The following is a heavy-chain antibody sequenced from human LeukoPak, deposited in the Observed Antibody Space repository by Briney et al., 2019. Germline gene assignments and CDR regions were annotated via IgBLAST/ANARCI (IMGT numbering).Heavy chain of an antibody. D-gene: IGHD3-10*01. Sequence: PSQTLSLTCAISGDSVSSNSAAWNWIRQSPSRGLEWLGRTYYRSKWYNDYAVSVKSRITINPDTSKNQFSLQLNSVTPEDTAVYYCAKDTNYYGSGSYYNGIDYWGQGTLVTVSS. CDR2: TYYRSKWYN. J-gene: IGHJ4*02. V-gene: IGHV6-1*01. CDR3: AKDTNYYGSGSYYNGIDY. CDR1: GDSVSSNSAA.